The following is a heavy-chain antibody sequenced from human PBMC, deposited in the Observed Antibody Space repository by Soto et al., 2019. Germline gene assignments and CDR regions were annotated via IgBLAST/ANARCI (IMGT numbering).Heavy chain of an antibody. Sequence: GSLRLSCAASGXIVNTYSMNWVRQAPRKGLEWVSTINFRGGSTYYADSVKGRFTISRDNSENTVYLQMNIMRAEDTAVYYCAKRYCTDGYCHLDVWGQGTTGTVSS. J-gene: IGHJ6*02. D-gene: IGHD2-8*01. CDR1: GXIVNTYS. CDR3: AKRYCTDGYCHLDV. V-gene: IGHV3-23*01. CDR2: INFRGGST.